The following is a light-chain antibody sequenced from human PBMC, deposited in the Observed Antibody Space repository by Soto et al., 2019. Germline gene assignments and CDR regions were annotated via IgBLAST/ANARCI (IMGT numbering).Light chain of an antibody. CDR3: QQYTNSTEWT. Sequence: EIVLTQSPGTLSLSPGERATLSCRASQSVSSTYSAWYQQQPGQAPRLLIYGASSRAAGIPDRFSGSGSGTDFSLTISRLEPEDFAVYYCQQYTNSTEWTFGQGTKVEIK. V-gene: IGKV3-20*01. CDR1: QSVSSTY. J-gene: IGKJ1*01. CDR2: GAS.